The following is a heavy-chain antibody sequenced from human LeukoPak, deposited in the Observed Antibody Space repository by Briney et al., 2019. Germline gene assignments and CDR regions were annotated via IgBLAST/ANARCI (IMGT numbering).Heavy chain of an antibody. V-gene: IGHV4-59*01. J-gene: IGHJ3*02. D-gene: IGHD1-26*01. Sequence: SETLSLTCTVSGGSISRYYRNWIRQPPGKGLEWIGYISYSGSTNYNPSLKSRVTISVDTSENQFSLRLSSVTAADTAVYYCARDGMRQYAFEIWGQGTMVTVSS. CDR2: ISYSGST. CDR3: ARDGMRQYAFEI. CDR1: GGSISRYY.